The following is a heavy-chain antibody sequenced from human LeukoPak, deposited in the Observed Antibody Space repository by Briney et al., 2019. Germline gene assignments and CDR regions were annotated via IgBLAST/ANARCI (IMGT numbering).Heavy chain of an antibody. J-gene: IGHJ3*02. D-gene: IGHD5-12*01. CDR3: ARDLSHSGPFDI. CDR2: IYYSGST. CDR1: GFTFSTYA. V-gene: IGHV4-59*01. Sequence: GSLRLSCAASGFTFSTYAMSWVRQAPGKGLEWIGYIYYSGSTNYNPSLKSRVTISVDTSKNHFSLKLTSVTAADTAIYYCARDLSHSGPFDIWGQGTMVTVSS.